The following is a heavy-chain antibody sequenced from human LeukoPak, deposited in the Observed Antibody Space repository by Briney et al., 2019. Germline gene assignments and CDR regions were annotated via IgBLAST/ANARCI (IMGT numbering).Heavy chain of an antibody. CDR3: ARGSLHSAYGFDY. CDR2: SSSSGSTI. J-gene: IGHJ4*02. CDR1: GFTFSSHW. D-gene: IGHD5-12*01. Sequence: GGSLRLSCAASGFTFSSHWMHWVRQAPGKGLEWVSHSSSSGSTIYYAGSVKGRFTIARDNAKNSVYLQMNSLRAEDTAVYYCARGSLHSAYGFDYWGQGTLVTVSS. V-gene: IGHV3-48*04.